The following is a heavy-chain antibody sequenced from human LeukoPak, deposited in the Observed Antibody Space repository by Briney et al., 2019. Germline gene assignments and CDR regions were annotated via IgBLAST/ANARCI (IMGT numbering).Heavy chain of an antibody. CDR1: GFTFSSYG. CDR3: AKDKDGYNTLYYYYGMDV. V-gene: IGHV3-30*18. D-gene: IGHD5-24*01. CDR2: ISYDGSNK. Sequence: PGRSLRLSCAASGFTFSSYGMHWVRQAPGKGLEWVAVISYDGSNKYYADSVKGRFTISRDNSKNTLYLQMNSLRAEDTAVYYCAKDKDGYNTLYYYYGMDVWGQGTTVTVSS. J-gene: IGHJ6*02.